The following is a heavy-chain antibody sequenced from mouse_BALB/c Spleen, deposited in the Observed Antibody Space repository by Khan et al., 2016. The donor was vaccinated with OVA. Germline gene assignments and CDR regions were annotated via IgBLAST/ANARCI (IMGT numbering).Heavy chain of an antibody. D-gene: IGHD2-3*01. CDR3: ARDGYSPWFAY. V-gene: IGHV14-1*02. CDR2: IDPENGDT. Sequence: EVQLQESGAELVRPGALVKLSCKASGFNIKDYYMHWVKQRPDQGLVWIGRIDPENGDTIYDPKFQGKASITSDTSSNTAYLQLSSLTSEDTAVYYCARDGYSPWFAYWGQGTLVTVSA. J-gene: IGHJ3*01. CDR1: GFNIKDYY.